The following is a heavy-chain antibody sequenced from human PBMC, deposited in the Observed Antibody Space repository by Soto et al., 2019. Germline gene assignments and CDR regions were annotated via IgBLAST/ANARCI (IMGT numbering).Heavy chain of an antibody. V-gene: IGHV3-48*02. J-gene: IGHJ6*02. Sequence: EVQLVESGGGLVQPGGSLRLSSAASGFTLSSYNMNWVRQAPGKGLEWVSYISGSSDTIYYADSVKGRFTISRDNAKNSLYLQMDRLRDEDTAVYYCARDHGGSTWFVGIYYYFGVDVWGQGTTVTVSS. D-gene: IGHD6-13*01. CDR2: ISGSSDTI. CDR1: GFTLSSYN. CDR3: ARDHGGSTWFVGIYYYFGVDV.